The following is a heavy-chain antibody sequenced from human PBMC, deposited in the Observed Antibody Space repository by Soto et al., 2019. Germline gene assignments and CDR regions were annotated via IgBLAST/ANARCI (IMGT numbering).Heavy chain of an antibody. V-gene: IGHV3-7*01. J-gene: IGHJ4*02. CDR2: IKQDGSEK. CDR3: ARAGHSGWYVLFGY. D-gene: IGHD6-19*01. CDR1: GFTFSSYG. Sequence: VQLVESGGGVVQPGRSLRLSCAASGFTFSSYGMHWVRQAPGKGLEWVANIKQDGSEKYYVDSVKGRFTISRDNAKNSLYLQMNSLRAEDTAVYYCARAGHSGWYVLFGYWGQGTLVTVSS.